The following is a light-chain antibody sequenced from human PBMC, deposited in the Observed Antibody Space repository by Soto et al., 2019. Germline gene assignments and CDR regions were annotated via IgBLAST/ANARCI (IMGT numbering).Light chain of an antibody. V-gene: IGLV2-14*01. CDR1: SSDVGGYDY. CDR2: EVS. J-gene: IGLJ1*01. CDR3: SSYTSSTIYV. Sequence: QSVLTQPASVSGSPGQSITISCTGTSSDVGGYDYVSWYQQHPGKAPKLMIYEVSNRPSGVSNRFSGSKFGNTASLTISGLQAEDEADYYCSSYTSSTIYVFGTGTKVTVL.